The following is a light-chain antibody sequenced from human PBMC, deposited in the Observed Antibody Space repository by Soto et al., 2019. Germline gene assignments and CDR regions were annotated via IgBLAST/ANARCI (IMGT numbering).Light chain of an antibody. V-gene: IGKV3-15*01. CDR3: KQYNNWPWT. Sequence: EIVLTQSPGTLSLSPGERATLSCRASQSVRNSYLAWYQQKPGQAPRLLIYGASTRATSFPARFSGSGSGTDFTLTISSLQSEDFAVYYCKQYNNWPWTFGQGTKVDIK. CDR2: GAS. J-gene: IGKJ1*01. CDR1: QSVRNSY.